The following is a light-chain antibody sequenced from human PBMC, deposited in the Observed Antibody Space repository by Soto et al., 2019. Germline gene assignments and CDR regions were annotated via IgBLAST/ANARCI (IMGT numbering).Light chain of an antibody. Sequence: QSVLTQPASVSGSPGQSITISCTGTSSDVGGFDFVSWFQRHPGKAPKLLIYEVSRRPSGISNRFSGSKTVNTASLTISGLQAEDEAEYFCSSYISTTSLFVFGTGTKVTVL. CDR2: EVS. V-gene: IGLV2-14*01. CDR3: SSYISTTSLFV. J-gene: IGLJ1*01. CDR1: SSDVGGFDF.